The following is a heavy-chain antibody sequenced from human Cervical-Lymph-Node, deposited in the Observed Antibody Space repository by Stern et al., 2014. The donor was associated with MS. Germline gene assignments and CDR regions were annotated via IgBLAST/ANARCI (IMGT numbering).Heavy chain of an antibody. Sequence: QVQLVQSGAEVKKPGASVKVSCTASGYTFTGFFLHWVRQAPGQGLEWVGWINPNTGVTKSAQKFQGWVTLTRETSINTVYMELNRLKSDDTAVFYCARGYPFFDNWGQGTLVTVSS. CDR1: GYTFTGFF. D-gene: IGHD2-15*01. J-gene: IGHJ4*02. V-gene: IGHV1-2*04. CDR3: ARGYPFFDN. CDR2: INPNTGVT.